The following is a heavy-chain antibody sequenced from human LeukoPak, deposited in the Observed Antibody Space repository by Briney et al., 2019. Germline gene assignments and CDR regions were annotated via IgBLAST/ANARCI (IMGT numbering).Heavy chain of an antibody. D-gene: IGHD6-19*01. Sequence: SETLSLTCAVYGGSFSGYYWSWIRQPPGKGLEWIGEINHSGSTNYNPSLKSQVTISVDTSKNQFSLKLSSVTAADTAVYYCARGRQWLADDYWGQGTLVTVSS. CDR1: GGSFSGYY. CDR3: ARGRQWLADDY. V-gene: IGHV4-34*01. CDR2: INHSGST. J-gene: IGHJ4*02.